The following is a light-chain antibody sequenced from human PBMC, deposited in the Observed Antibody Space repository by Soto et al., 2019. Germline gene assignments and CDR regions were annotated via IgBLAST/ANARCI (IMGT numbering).Light chain of an antibody. CDR3: ATYTTSGTQV. Sequence: QAVVTQPASVSGSPGQSITISCTGASSDIGAFPYVSWYQKYPGKAPKLIISDVSIRPSGVSPRFSASKSGNTASLTVSGLQAEDEADYYCATYTTSGTQVFGGGTKLTVL. CDR2: DVS. V-gene: IGLV2-14*01. CDR1: SSDIGAFPY. J-gene: IGLJ2*01.